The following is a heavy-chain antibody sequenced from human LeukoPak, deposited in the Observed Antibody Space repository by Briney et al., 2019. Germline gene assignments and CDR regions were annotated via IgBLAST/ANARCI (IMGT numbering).Heavy chain of an antibody. Sequence: PGGSLRLSCAASGFIFSSYAISWVRQSPGKGLEWVSAISGSGGTTYYADYVKGRFTISRDNSKNTLYLQMNSLRAEDTAVYFCTKMGDFDSSGYYRSSNWFDPWAREPWSPSPQ. CDR2: ISGSGGTT. J-gene: IGHJ5*02. D-gene: IGHD3-22*01. V-gene: IGHV3-23*01. CDR1: GFIFSSYA. CDR3: TKMGDFDSSGYYRSSNWFDP.